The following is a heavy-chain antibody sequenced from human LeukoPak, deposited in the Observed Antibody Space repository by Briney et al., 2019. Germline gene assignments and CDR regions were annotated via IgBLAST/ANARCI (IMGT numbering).Heavy chain of an antibody. D-gene: IGHD3-10*01. V-gene: IGHV1-18*01. CDR3: ARRRPRRSDYYGSGSYYGDRGFDY. CDR2: ISAYSGNT. J-gene: IGHJ4*02. CDR1: GYTFTSYG. Sequence: ASVKVSCKASGYTFTSYGISWVRQAPGQGLEWMGWISAYSGNTNYAQKLQGRVTMTTDTSTSTAYMELRSLRSDDTAVYYCARRRPRRSDYYGSGSYYGDRGFDYWGQGTLVTVSS.